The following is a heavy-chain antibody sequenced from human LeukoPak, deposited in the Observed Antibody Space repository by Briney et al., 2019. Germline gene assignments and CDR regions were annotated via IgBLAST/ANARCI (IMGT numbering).Heavy chain of an antibody. J-gene: IGHJ2*01. CDR3: DRALEPPPAGYYDILTGYFDL. CDR2: ISSSGSTI. D-gene: IGHD3-9*01. Sequence: PGGSLRLSCAASGFTFSDYYMSWIRQAPGKGLEWVSYISSSGSTIYYADSVKGRFTISRDNAKNTLYVQMDSLRAEDTAVYYYDRALEPPPAGYYDILTGYFDLWGRGTLVTVSS. V-gene: IGHV3-11*01. CDR1: GFTFSDYY.